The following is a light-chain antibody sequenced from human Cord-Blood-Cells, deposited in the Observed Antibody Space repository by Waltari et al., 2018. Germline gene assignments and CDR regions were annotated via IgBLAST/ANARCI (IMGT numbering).Light chain of an antibody. J-gene: IGKJ1*01. Sequence: EIVMTQSPATLSVSPGERATLSFRASQSVSSNLAWYQQKPGQAPRLLIYGASTRATGIPARFSGSVSGTEFTLTISSLQSEDFAVYYCQQYNNWPPWTFGQGTKVEIK. V-gene: IGKV3-15*01. CDR1: QSVSSN. CDR3: QQYNNWPPWT. CDR2: GAS.